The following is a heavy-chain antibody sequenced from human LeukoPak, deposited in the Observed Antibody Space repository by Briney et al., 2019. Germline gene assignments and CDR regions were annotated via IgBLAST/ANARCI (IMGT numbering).Heavy chain of an antibody. V-gene: IGHV1-69*05. CDR2: IIPIFGTA. CDR1: GGTFSSYA. Sequence: SVKVSCKASGGTFSSYAISWVRQAPGQRLEWMGGIIPIFGTANYAQKFQGRVTITTDESTSTAYMELTSLRSEDTAVYYCATGPTEKRYGLGFFDYWGQGTLVTVSS. J-gene: IGHJ4*02. CDR3: ATGPTEKRYGLGFFDY. D-gene: IGHD3-16*01.